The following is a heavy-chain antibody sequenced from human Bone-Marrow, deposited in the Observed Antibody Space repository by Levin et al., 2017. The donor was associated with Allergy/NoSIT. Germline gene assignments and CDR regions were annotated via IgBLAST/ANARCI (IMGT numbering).Heavy chain of an antibody. CDR3: ARGRDGYNYDFDY. CDR2: VFYGAGS. CDR1: GGSISDYF. V-gene: IGHV4-59*01. J-gene: IGHJ4*02. D-gene: IGHD5-24*01. Sequence: PSETLSLTCSVSGGSISDYFWSWIRQAPGGRLEWIGYVFYGAGSNYNPSLQSRVAISIDTSRTQFSLKLDSVTAADTAVYYCARGRDGYNYDFDYWGQGTLVTVS.